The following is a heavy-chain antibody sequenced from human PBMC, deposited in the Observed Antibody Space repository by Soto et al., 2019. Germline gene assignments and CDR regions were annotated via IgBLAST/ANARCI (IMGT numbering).Heavy chain of an antibody. V-gene: IGHV4-34*01. Sequence: PKTMSLTCVVSGGSLSDYFWSWIRQPPGMALEWIGEINHLGSINYNPSLKSRVTMSVDTSKNQFSLTLNSVTPEDTAVYYCAGTTSLQWYYMDVWGKGTTVTVSS. CDR2: INHLGSI. J-gene: IGHJ6*03. CDR1: GGSLSDYF. D-gene: IGHD1-7*01. CDR3: AGTTSLQWYYMDV.